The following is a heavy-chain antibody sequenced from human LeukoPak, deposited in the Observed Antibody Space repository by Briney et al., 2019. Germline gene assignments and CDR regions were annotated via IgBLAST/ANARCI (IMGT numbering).Heavy chain of an antibody. CDR2: IYHSGST. Sequence: PSQTLSLTCAVSGGSISSGGYSWSWIRQPPGKGLEWIGYIYHSGSTYYNPSLKSRVTISVDTSKNQFSLKLSSVTAADTAVYYCARVPAAFDAFDIWGHGTMVTVSS. J-gene: IGHJ3*02. V-gene: IGHV4-30-2*01. D-gene: IGHD2-2*01. CDR1: GGSISSGGYS. CDR3: ARVPAAFDAFDI.